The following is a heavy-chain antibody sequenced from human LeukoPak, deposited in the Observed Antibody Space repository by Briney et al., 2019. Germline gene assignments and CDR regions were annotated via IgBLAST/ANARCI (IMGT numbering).Heavy chain of an antibody. CDR3: ARVRYSGYDWGFYSDY. J-gene: IGHJ4*02. CDR1: GVSVSDYY. CDR2: IYLGWNT. V-gene: IGHV4-4*07. D-gene: IGHD5-12*01. Sequence: SETLSLTCSVCGVSVSDYYWSWTRQPAGKGLEWIGHIYLGWNTRYNPSLKSRVTMSVDTSKNRSSLKLNSVTAADTAVYYCARVRYSGYDWGFYSDYWGQGTLVTVSS.